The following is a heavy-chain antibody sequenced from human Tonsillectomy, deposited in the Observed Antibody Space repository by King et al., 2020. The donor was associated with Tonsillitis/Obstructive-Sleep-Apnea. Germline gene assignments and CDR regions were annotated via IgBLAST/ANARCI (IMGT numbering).Heavy chain of an antibody. J-gene: IGHJ4*02. CDR3: TSGWALYY. V-gene: IGHV6-1*01. Sequence: VQLQQSGPGLVKPSQTLSLICAISGDSVSSNSAAWTWIRQSPSRGLEWLGRTYYRSKWYYDYALSVESRITINPDTSKNQFSLQLNSVTPDDTAVYYCTSGWALYYWGQGTLVTVSS. D-gene: IGHD6-19*01. CDR1: GDSVSSNSAA. CDR2: TYYRSKWYY.